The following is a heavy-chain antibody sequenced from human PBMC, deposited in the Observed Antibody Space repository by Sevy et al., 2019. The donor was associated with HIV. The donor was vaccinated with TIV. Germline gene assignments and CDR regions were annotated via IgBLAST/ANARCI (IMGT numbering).Heavy chain of an antibody. CDR2: INKDGSET. V-gene: IGHV3-7*01. J-gene: IGHJ4*02. CDR1: GFTFGGYW. D-gene: IGHD3-10*01. CDR3: ARLFYGSADY. Sequence: GGSLRLSCAASGFTFGGYWMSWVRQAPGKGLEWVATINKDGSETFYVDSVKGRFTISRHNPRKSLYLQMNSLSAEDTAVYYCARLFYGSADYWGQGTLVTVSS.